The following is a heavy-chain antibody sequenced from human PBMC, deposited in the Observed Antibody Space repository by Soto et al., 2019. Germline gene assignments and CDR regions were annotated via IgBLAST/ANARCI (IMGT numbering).Heavy chain of an antibody. CDR1: GYNFSGYW. CDR2: IYPSDSDT. Sequence: LKVSCKGSGYNFSGYWIAWVRQMPGKGLELMGIIYPSDSDTRYRPSFQGQVTISADKSISSAYLQWSSLRASDTAMYYCARGGVSTRTFDYWGQGTPVTVSS. CDR3: ARGGVSTRTFDY. D-gene: IGHD3-3*01. V-gene: IGHV5-51*01. J-gene: IGHJ4*02.